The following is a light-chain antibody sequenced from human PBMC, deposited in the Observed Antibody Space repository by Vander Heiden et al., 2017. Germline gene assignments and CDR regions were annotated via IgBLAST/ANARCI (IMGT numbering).Light chain of an antibody. CDR1: QSVSSY. Sequence: IAFPHSPSTLSLSAGERATLSCRASQSVSSYLAWYQQKPGQAPRLLIYDASNCATGIPARFSGSGSGTDFTLTISSLEPEDFAVYYCQQRSNWRLTFGGGTKVEIK. J-gene: IGKJ4*01. CDR3: QQRSNWRLT. V-gene: IGKV3-11*01. CDR2: DAS.